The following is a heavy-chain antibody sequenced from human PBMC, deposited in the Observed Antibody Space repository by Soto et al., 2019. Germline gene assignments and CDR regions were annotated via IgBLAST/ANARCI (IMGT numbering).Heavy chain of an antibody. D-gene: IGHD3-16*01. CDR2: ISSSSSYI. CDR3: ARDGWGPYYFDY. CDR1: GFTFSSYS. Sequence: EVQLVESGGGLVKPGGSLRLSCAASGFTFSSYSMNWVRQAPGKGLEWVSSISSSSSYIYYADSVKGRFTISRDNAKNSLYLQMNSLRAEDTAVYYCARDGWGPYYFDYWGQGTLVTVSS. J-gene: IGHJ4*02. V-gene: IGHV3-21*01.